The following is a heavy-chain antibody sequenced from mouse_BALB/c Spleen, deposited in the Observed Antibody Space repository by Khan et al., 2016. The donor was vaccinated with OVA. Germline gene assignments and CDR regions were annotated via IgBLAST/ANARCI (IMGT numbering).Heavy chain of an antibody. Sequence: VQLQQSGPELVKPGASVKMSCKASGYTFTSYVMHWVKQKPGQGLEWIGYINPYNDGTKYNEKFKGKATLTSDKSSSTAYMELSSLTSEDSAVYYCASYGDYDVGYAMDYWGQGTSVTVSS. CDR1: GYTFTSYV. J-gene: IGHJ4*01. CDR3: ASYGDYDVGYAMDY. V-gene: IGHV1S136*01. CDR2: INPYNDGT. D-gene: IGHD2-4*01.